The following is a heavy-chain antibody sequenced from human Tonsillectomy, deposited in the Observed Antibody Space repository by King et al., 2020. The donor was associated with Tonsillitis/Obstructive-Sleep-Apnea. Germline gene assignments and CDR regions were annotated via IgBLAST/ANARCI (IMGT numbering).Heavy chain of an antibody. CDR2: IYYSGST. CDR1: GGSISSSSYY. D-gene: IGHD4-11*01. CDR3: ARQGMGNGDDDSNYEGDY. Sequence: QLQESGPGLVKPSETLSLTCTVSGGSISSSSYYWGWIRQPPGEGLEWIGSIYYSGSTYYNPSLKSRVTISVDTSKNQFSLKLSSVTAADTAVYYCARQGMGNGDDDSNYEGDYWGQGTLVTVSS. J-gene: IGHJ4*02. V-gene: IGHV4-39*01.